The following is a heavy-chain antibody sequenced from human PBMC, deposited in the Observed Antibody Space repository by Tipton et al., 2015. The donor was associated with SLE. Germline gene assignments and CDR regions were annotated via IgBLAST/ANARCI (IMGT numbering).Heavy chain of an antibody. CDR2: IYYSGST. CDR3: ARGAGIQLWLPSAFDI. J-gene: IGHJ3*02. CDR1: GGSISSHY. V-gene: IGHV4-59*11. Sequence: TLSLTCTVSGGSISSHYWSWIRQPPGKGLEWIGYIYYSGSTNYNPSLKSRVTISVDTSKNQFSLKLSSVTAADTAVYYCARGAGIQLWLPSAFDIWGQGTVVTVSS. D-gene: IGHD5-18*01.